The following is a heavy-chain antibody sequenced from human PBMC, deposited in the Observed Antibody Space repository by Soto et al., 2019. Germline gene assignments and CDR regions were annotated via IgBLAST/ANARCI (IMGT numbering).Heavy chain of an antibody. CDR2: IWYDGSNK. Sequence: GGSLRLSCAASGFTFSSYGMHWVRQAPGKGLEWVAVIWYDGSNKYYADSVKGRFTISRDNSKNTLYLQMNSLRAEDTAVYYCARAQSGYDILTGYYSNRYYYYMDVWGKGTTVTVSS. CDR1: GFTFSSYG. D-gene: IGHD3-9*01. J-gene: IGHJ6*03. CDR3: ARAQSGYDILTGYYSNRYYYYMDV. V-gene: IGHV3-33*01.